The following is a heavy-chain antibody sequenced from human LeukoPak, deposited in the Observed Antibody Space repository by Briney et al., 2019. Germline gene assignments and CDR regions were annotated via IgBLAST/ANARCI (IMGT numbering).Heavy chain of an antibody. J-gene: IGHJ4*02. CDR1: GFTFSSYS. CDR2: ISSGSRTI. CDR3: ARESISGHRDFDY. Sequence: PGGSLRLSCAASGFTFSSYSMNWLRQAPGKGLEWLSYISSGSRTIYYADSVKGRFTVSRDNAKSSLYLQMNSPRAEDTAVYYCARESISGHRDFDYWGQGALVTVSS. V-gene: IGHV3-48*01. D-gene: IGHD1-26*01.